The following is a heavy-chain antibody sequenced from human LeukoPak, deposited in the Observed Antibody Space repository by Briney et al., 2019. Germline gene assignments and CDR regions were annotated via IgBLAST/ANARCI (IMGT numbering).Heavy chain of an antibody. V-gene: IGHV3-23*01. Sequence: GGSLRLSCAASGFTFSSYAMNWVRQAPGKGLEWVSSISGSGGSTYYADSVKGRFTISRDISKNTLYLQMNSLRAEDTAVYYCATRLYYYDSSLGYWGQGTLVTVFS. CDR1: GFTFSSYA. CDR3: ATRLYYYDSSLGY. J-gene: IGHJ4*02. D-gene: IGHD3-22*01. CDR2: ISGSGGST.